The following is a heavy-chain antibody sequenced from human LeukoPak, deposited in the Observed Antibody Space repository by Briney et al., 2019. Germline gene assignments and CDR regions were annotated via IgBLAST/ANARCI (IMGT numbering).Heavy chain of an antibody. J-gene: IGHJ4*02. CDR2: ISSSSSTI. Sequence: GGSLILSCAASGFTFSSYSMNWVRQAPGKGLEWVSYISSSSSTIYYADSVKGRFTISRDNAKNSLYLQMNSLRAEDTAVYYCARSTVDTAMPDGYWGQGTLVTVSS. D-gene: IGHD5-18*01. CDR1: GFTFSSYS. CDR3: ARSTVDTAMPDGY. V-gene: IGHV3-48*01.